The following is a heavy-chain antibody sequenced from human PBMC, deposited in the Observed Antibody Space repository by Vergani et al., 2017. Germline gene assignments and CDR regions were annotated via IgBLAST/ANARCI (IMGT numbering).Heavy chain of an antibody. CDR1: GFTFSSYG. CDR2: IWYDGSNK. V-gene: IGHV3-33*01. D-gene: IGHD6-19*01. J-gene: IGHJ3*02. Sequence: QVQLVESGGGVVQPGRSLRLSCAASGFTFSSYGMHWVRQAPGKGLEWVAVIWYDGSNKYYADSVKGRFTISRDNSKNTLYLQMNGLRAEDTAVYYCAREFHPIAVAGTDAFDIWGQGTMVTVSS. CDR3: AREFHPIAVAGTDAFDI.